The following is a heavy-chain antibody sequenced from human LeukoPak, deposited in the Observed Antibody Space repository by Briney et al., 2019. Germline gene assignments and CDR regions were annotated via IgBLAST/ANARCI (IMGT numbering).Heavy chain of an antibody. CDR2: INTNGSPT. V-gene: IGHV3-74*01. Sequence: GGSLRLSCAASGFTFSSYWMHWVRQAPGKGLVWVARINTNGSPTQYADSVKGRFTISRDNAKTTLYLQMNSLGDEDTAVYYCAGVLISGSGSLGYGGQEPLVTVPS. CDR3: AGVLISGSGSLGY. J-gene: IGHJ4*02. D-gene: IGHD3-10*01. CDR1: GFTFSSYW.